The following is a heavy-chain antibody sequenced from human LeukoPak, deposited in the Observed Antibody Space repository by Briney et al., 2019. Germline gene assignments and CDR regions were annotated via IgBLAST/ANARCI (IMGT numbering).Heavy chain of an antibody. CDR2: IYYSGST. J-gene: IGHJ4*02. CDR3: AAGSESYDSRGYSYYFDY. Sequence: PSETLSLTCTVSGGSISIYYWTWIRQPPGKGLEWIGYIYYSGSTNYNPSLKSRVAISVDTSKNQFSLKLSSVTAADTAVYYCAAGSESYDSRGYSYYFDYWGQGTLVTVSS. V-gene: IGHV4-59*01. CDR1: GGSISIYY. D-gene: IGHD3-22*01.